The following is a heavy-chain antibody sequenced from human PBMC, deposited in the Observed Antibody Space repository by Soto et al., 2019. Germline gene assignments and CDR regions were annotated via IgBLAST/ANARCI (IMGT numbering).Heavy chain of an antibody. V-gene: IGHV3-30*18. D-gene: IGHD3-22*01. Sequence: QVQLVESGGGVVQPGRSLRLSCAASGLTFSSYGMHWVRQAPGKGLEWVAIISYDGNYKYYADSVRGRFTISRDNSKNTLYLQMDSLRAEDTAVYYCGKVSTYYYDSTFDYLGQGTLVTVSS. CDR2: ISYDGNYK. CDR1: GLTFSSYG. CDR3: GKVSTYYYDSTFDY. J-gene: IGHJ4*02.